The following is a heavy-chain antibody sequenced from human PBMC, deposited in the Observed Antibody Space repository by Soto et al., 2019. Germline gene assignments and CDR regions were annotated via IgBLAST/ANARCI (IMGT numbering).Heavy chain of an antibody. CDR3: AGAPMVCTSSSSPYFFDS. J-gene: IGHJ4*02. CDR2: MNPNSGNT. Sequence: ASVKVSCKASGYTFTNYDINWVRQATGQGLEWMGWMNPNSGNTGYAQKLQGRVTMTRNTSMSTASMELSSLRSEDTAVYYCAGAPMVCTSSSSPYFFDSGARGPLVTVPS. CDR1: GYTFTNYD. D-gene: IGHD2-2*01. V-gene: IGHV1-8*01.